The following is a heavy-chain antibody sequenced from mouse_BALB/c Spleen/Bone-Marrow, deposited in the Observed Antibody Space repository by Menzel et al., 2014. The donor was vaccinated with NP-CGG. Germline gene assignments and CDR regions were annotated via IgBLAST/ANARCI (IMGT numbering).Heavy chain of an antibody. Sequence: QVQLKESGAELAKPGASVKMSCKASGYTFTSYWMHWVKQRPRQGLEWIGYINPSTGYTDYNQKFKDKATLTADKSSSTAYMQLSSLTSEDSAVYYCARVYYGYFFAYWGQGTLVTVSA. CDR3: ARVYYGYFFAY. D-gene: IGHD1-2*01. CDR1: GYTFTSYW. V-gene: IGHV1-7*01. J-gene: IGHJ3*01. CDR2: INPSTGYT.